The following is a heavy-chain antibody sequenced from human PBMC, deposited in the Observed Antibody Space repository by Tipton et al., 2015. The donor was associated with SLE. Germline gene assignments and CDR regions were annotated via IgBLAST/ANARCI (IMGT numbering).Heavy chain of an antibody. Sequence: QSGPEVKKPGASVKVSCKASGYTFTSYAMSWVRQAPGQGLEWMGWINTNTGNPTYAQGFTGRFVFSLDTSVSTAYLQISSLKAEDTAVYYCARDFPWGMVQGPRGFDYWGQGTLVTVSS. J-gene: IGHJ4*02. CDR2: INTNTGNP. CDR1: GYTFTSYA. V-gene: IGHV7-4-1*02. CDR3: ARDFPWGMVQGPRGFDY. D-gene: IGHD3-10*01.